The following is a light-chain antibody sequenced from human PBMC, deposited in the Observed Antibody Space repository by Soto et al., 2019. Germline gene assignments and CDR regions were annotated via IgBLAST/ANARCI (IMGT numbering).Light chain of an antibody. V-gene: IGKV3-20*01. CDR2: GAS. Sequence: EIGLTQSPGTPSLSPGERATLSCRASQSVSSSYLAWYQQKPGQAPRLLIYGASSRATGIPERFRGSGPGTDLTLTISRLEPADFAVYYCQQYGSSPWTFGRGTKVEIK. J-gene: IGKJ1*01. CDR1: QSVSSSY. CDR3: QQYGSSPWT.